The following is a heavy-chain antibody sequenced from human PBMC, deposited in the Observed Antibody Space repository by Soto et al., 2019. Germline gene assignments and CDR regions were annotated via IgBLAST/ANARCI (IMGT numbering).Heavy chain of an antibody. CDR1: GYKFSTYA. CDR2: ITPNSGYT. Sequence: QLQFTQSGGEARKPGASVRVSCAASGYKFSTYAISWLRQAPGQGLEWMGLITPNSGYTNYAQKFQGRLILTTDIPSSTAYMELTSLRYDDTAIYYGATSYDTGFDPWGQGTLVSVS. J-gene: IGHJ5*02. CDR3: ATSYDTGFDP. V-gene: IGHV1-18*01. D-gene: IGHD3-9*01.